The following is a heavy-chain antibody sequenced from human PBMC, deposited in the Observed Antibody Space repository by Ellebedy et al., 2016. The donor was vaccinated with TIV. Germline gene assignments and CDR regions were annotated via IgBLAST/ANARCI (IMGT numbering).Heavy chain of an antibody. D-gene: IGHD2-21*02. CDR2: IYYTGST. CDR3: ARMRYCGGDCWYFDY. CDR1: GGSIGSSSYY. J-gene: IGHJ4*02. V-gene: IGHV4-39*01. Sequence: MPSETLSLTCTVSGGSIGSSSYYLGWSRQPPGKGLEWTGSIYYTGSTYDNPPLKSRVSISVDTSKNQFSMKLSSVTAADTAVYYCARMRYCGGDCWYFDYWGQGTLVTVSS.